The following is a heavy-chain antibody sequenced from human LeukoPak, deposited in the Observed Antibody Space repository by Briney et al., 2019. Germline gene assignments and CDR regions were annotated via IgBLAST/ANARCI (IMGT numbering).Heavy chain of an antibody. D-gene: IGHD3-9*01. J-gene: IGHJ5*02. Sequence: GASVKVSCKASGGTFSSYAISWVRQAPGQGLEWMGGIIPIFGTANYAQKFQGRVTITADESTSTAYMELSSLRSEDTAVYYCASLYYDILTGPNWFDPWGQGTLVTVSS. V-gene: IGHV1-69*13. CDR2: IIPIFGTA. CDR3: ASLYYDILTGPNWFDP. CDR1: GGTFSSYA.